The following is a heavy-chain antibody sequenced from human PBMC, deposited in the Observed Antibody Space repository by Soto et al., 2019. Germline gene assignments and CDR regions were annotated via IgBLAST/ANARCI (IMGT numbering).Heavy chain of an antibody. J-gene: IGHJ4*02. D-gene: IGHD3-22*01. CDR3: AREGGYYYDSSGYWFDY. Sequence: RLSCAASGFTFSSYEMNWVRQAPGRGLEWVSYISSSGSTIYYADSVKGRFTISRDNAKNSLYLQMNSLRAEDTAVYYCAREGGYYYDSSGYWFDYWGQGTLVTVSS. CDR2: ISSSGSTI. V-gene: IGHV3-48*03. CDR1: GFTFSSYE.